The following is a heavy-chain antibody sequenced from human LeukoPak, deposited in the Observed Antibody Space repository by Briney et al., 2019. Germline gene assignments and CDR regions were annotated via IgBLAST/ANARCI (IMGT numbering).Heavy chain of an antibody. V-gene: IGHV3-48*03. D-gene: IGHD3-22*01. J-gene: IGHJ4*02. Sequence: GGSLRLSCAASGFTFSSYEMNWVRQAPGKGLEWVSYISSSGSTIYYADSVKGRFTISRDNAKNSLYLQMNSLRAEDTAVYYCARDSNYYDSSGYFPASSYYFDYWGQGTLVTVSS. CDR1: GFTFSSYE. CDR3: ARDSNYYDSSGYFPASSYYFDY. CDR2: ISSSGSTI.